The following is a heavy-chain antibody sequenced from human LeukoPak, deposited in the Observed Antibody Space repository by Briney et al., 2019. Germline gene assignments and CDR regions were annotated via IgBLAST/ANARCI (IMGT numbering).Heavy chain of an antibody. Sequence: GASVKVSCKASGYTFTSYDINWVRQATGQGLEWMGWMNPNSGNTGYAQRFQGRVTITRNTSISTAYMELSSLRSEDTAVYYCARGVAAAAHDAFDIWGQGTMVTVSS. V-gene: IGHV1-8*03. D-gene: IGHD6-13*01. CDR3: ARGVAAAAHDAFDI. J-gene: IGHJ3*02. CDR2: MNPNSGNT. CDR1: GYTFTSYD.